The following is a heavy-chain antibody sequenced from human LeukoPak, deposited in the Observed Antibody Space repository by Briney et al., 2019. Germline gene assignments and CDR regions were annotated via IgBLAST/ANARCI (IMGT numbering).Heavy chain of an antibody. CDR2: ISYTGSP. V-gene: IGHV4-31*03. CDR3: ARLDYGDYEAFDI. D-gene: IGHD4-17*01. Sequence: PSETLSLTCTVSGVSISSGDHNWSWIRQHPGKGLEWIGYISYTGSPDYNPSLRSRLTISLDTSQNHFSLRLSSVTAADTAVYYCARLDYGDYEAFDIWGQGTMVTVSS. J-gene: IGHJ3*02. CDR1: GVSISSGDHN.